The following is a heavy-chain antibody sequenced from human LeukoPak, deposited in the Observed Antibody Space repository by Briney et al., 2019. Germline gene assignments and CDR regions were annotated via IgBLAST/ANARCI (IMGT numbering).Heavy chain of an antibody. V-gene: IGHV3-21*01. CDR1: GFTFSSYS. J-gene: IGHJ4*02. CDR2: ISSSSSYI. Sequence: PGGSLRLSCAASGFTFSSYSMNWVRQAPGKGLEWVSSISSSSSYIYYADSVKGRFTISRDNAKNSLYLQMNSLRAEDTAVYYCARSHTGYSSSRSNYWGQGTLVTVSS. CDR3: ARSHTGYSSSRSNY. D-gene: IGHD6-13*01.